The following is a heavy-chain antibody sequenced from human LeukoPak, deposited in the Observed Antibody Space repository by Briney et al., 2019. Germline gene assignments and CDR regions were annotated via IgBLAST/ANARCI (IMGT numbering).Heavy chain of an antibody. V-gene: IGHV3-30*02. Sequence: GGSLRLSCAASGFTVSSNYMTWVRQAPGKGLEWVAFIRYDGSNKYYADSVKGRFTISRDNSKNTLYLQMNSLRAEDTAVYYCAKDPNYYDSSGYYYYFDYWGQGTLVTVSS. CDR3: AKDPNYYDSSGYYYYFDY. CDR2: IRYDGSNK. CDR1: GFTVSSNY. J-gene: IGHJ4*02. D-gene: IGHD3-22*01.